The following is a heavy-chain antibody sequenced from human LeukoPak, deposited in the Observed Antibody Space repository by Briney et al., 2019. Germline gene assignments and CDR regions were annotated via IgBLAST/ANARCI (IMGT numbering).Heavy chain of an antibody. Sequence: SETLSLTCTVSGGSISSYYWSWIRQPPGKGLEWIGYIYYSGSTNYNPSLKSRVTISVDTSKNQFSLKLSSVTAADTAVYYCARGREMATINWFDPWGQGTLVTVSS. D-gene: IGHD5-24*01. CDR3: ARGREMATINWFDP. J-gene: IGHJ5*02. CDR1: GGSISSYY. V-gene: IGHV4-59*01. CDR2: IYYSGST.